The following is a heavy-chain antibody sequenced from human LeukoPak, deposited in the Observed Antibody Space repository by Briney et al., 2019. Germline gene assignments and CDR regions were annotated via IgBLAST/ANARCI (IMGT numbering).Heavy chain of an antibody. CDR3: ARDRLPRGKYDILTGYYRWFDP. CDR1: GYTFTSYY. J-gene: IGHJ5*02. Sequence: ASVKVSCKASGYTFTSYYMHWVRQAPGQGLEWMGIINPSDGSTSYAQKFQGRVTMTRDMSTSTVYMELSSLRSEDTAVYYCARDRLPRGKYDILTGYYRWFDPWGQGTLVTVSS. V-gene: IGHV1-46*01. D-gene: IGHD3-9*01. CDR2: INPSDGST.